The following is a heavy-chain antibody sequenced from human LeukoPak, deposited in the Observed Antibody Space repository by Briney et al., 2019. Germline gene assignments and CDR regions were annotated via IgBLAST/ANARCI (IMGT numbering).Heavy chain of an antibody. CDR2: ISYSGST. Sequence: SETLSLTCTVSGGSISSYYWSWIRQPPGKGLEWIGYISYSGSTNYNPSLKSRVTISVDTSKNQFSLKLSSVTAADTAVYYCAAAIYGDYSLWGQGTLVTVSS. CDR1: GGSISSYY. D-gene: IGHD4-17*01. CDR3: AAAIYGDYSL. V-gene: IGHV4-59*12. J-gene: IGHJ4*02.